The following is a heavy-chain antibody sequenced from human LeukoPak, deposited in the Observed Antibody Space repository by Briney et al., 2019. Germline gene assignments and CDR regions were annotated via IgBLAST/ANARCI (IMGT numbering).Heavy chain of an antibody. D-gene: IGHD4-17*01. CDR3: ARVGSSADGDYVGLGY. V-gene: IGHV3-7*03. J-gene: IGHJ4*02. Sequence: GGSLRLSCAASGFTFSSYWMSWVRQAPGKGLEWVANIKQDGSEKYYVDSVKGRFTISRDNAKNSLYLQTNSLRAEDTAVYYCARVGSSADGDYVGLGYWGQGTLVTVSS. CDR2: IKQDGSEK. CDR1: GFTFSSYW.